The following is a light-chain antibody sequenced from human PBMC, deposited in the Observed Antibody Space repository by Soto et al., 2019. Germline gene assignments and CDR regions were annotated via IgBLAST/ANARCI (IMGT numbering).Light chain of an antibody. CDR1: SSDVGGYNY. CDR3: SPYISSSTLHVV. Sequence: QSVLTQPASVSGSPGQSITISCSGTSSDVGGYNYVSWYQQHPRKAPKLMIYEVSNRPSGVSNRFSGSKSGNTASLTISGLQAEDEADYYCSPYISSSTLHVVFGGGTKLTVL. CDR2: EVS. J-gene: IGLJ2*01. V-gene: IGLV2-14*01.